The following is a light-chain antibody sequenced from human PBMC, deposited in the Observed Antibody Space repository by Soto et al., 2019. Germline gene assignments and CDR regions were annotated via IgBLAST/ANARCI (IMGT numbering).Light chain of an antibody. CDR3: QPYGSSPPIT. CDR1: QSVSSTY. V-gene: IGKV3-20*01. J-gene: IGKJ5*01. Sequence: EIVLTQSPGTLSLSPGERATLSCRASQSVSSTYLAWYQQKPGQAPRLLIYGASSRATGIPDRFIGSGSGTDFTLTISRLEPEDFAVYYCQPYGSSPPITFGQGTRLEIK. CDR2: GAS.